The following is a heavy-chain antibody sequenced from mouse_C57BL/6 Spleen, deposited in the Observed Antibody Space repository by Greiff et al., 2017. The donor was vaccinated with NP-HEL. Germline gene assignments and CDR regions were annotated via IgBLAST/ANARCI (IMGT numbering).Heavy chain of an antibody. CDR1: GYTFTDYN. CDR3: ARGRDYFDY. Sequence: LKESGPELVKPGASVKMSCKASGYTFTDYNMHWVKQSHGKSLEWIGYINPNNGGTSYNQKFKGKATLTVNKSSSTAYMELRSLTSEDSAVYYCARGRDYFDYWGQGTTLTVSS. V-gene: IGHV1-22*01. J-gene: IGHJ2*01. CDR2: INPNNGGT.